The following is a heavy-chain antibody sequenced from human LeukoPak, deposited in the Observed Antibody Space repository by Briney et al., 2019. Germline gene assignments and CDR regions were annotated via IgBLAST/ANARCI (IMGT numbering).Heavy chain of an antibody. CDR2: INWNGGSP. J-gene: IGHJ4*02. Sequence: GGSLRLSCVASGFTFDDYGMTWVRQAPGQGLEWVSFINWNGGSPGYADSVRGRFTISRDNAKNSLYLQMNSLRAEDTALYYCARVATVTHGWGQGTLVTVSS. D-gene: IGHD4-17*01. V-gene: IGHV3-20*04. CDR3: ARVATVTHG. CDR1: GFTFDDYG.